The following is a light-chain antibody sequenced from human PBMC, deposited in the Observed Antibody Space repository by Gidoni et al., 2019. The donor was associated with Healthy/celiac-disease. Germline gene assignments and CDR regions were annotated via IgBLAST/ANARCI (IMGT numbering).Light chain of an antibody. CDR3: QQYGNLPL. J-gene: IGKJ4*02. CDR2: DAS. Sequence: DFHLTQSPSSLSASVGDRVTITCQASQDISNYLNWYQQKPGKAPKLLIYDASNLETGVPARFSGSGSGTDFTFTISSLQPEDIATYYCQQYGNLPLFGGGTKVEIK. CDR1: QDISNY. V-gene: IGKV1-33*01.